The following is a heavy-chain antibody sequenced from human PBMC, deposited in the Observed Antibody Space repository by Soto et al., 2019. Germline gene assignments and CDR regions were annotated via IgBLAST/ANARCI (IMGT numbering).Heavy chain of an antibody. J-gene: IGHJ4*02. CDR2: ISGGDTT. CDR1: GFTFGSYA. D-gene: IGHD1-26*01. Sequence: EVQRLESGGGLVKPGGSLRLSCVASGFTFGSYAMSWVRQAPGQGLDWVSTISGGDTTQYAESVKGRFTISRDKAKNTLYLQINTLGVAATAVCYCAPGWEMATFWTEWGQGPLVTVSS. V-gene: IGHV3-23*01. CDR3: APGWEMATFWTE.